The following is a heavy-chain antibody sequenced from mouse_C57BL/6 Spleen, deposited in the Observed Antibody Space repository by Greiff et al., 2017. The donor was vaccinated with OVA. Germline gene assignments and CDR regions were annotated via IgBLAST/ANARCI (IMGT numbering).Heavy chain of an antibody. D-gene: IGHD1-1*01. J-gene: IGHJ4*01. V-gene: IGHV1-4*01. Sequence: VMLVESGAELARPGASVKMSCKASGYTFTSYTMHWVKQRPGQGLEWIGYINPSSGYTKYNQKFKDKATLTADKSSSTAYMQLSSLTSEDSAVYYCARGYYYGIAMDYWGQGTSVTVSS. CDR1: GYTFTSYT. CDR2: INPSSGYT. CDR3: ARGYYYGIAMDY.